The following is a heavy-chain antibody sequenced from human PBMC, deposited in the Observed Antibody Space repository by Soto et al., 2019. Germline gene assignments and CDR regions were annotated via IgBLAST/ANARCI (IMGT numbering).Heavy chain of an antibody. CDR1: GFSVSSNY. D-gene: IGHD3-10*01. CDR3: TTDMVRDP. V-gene: IGHV3-53*04. CDR2: IYSGGNT. J-gene: IGHJ5*02. Sequence: EVQLVESGGGLVQPGGSLRLSCTASGFSVSSNYMSWIRQAPGRGLEWVSSIYSGGNTYYGDSAKGRFTISRHNSENTLSLQMNSLRPEDTAIYYCTTDMVRDPWGQGTLVTVSS.